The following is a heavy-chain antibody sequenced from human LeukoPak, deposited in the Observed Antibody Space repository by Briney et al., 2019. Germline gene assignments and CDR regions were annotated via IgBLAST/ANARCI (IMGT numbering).Heavy chain of an antibody. CDR3: ARHSVKSHCTDTTCYRNYFGLDV. CDR1: GGSVISGSYY. Sequence: SETLSLTCTVSGGSVISGSYYWSWIRQPPGKGLEWIGDIYYTGSTTYNPCLKSRATISVDTSKNQFSLKVRSVTAADTAVYYCARHSVKSHCTDTTCYRNYFGLDVWGQGTTVTVPS. V-gene: IGHV4-61*01. D-gene: IGHD2-2*01. J-gene: IGHJ6*02. CDR2: IYYTGST.